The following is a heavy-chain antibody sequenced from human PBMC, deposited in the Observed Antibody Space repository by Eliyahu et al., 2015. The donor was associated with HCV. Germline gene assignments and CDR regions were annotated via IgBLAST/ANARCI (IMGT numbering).Heavy chain of an antibody. CDR3: ARGALTTVDKTRDYFDY. Sequence: QVQLQESGPRLVKPSETLSLTCTVSGGSFSGNYWNWVRQSPGKGLEWIGYIYYSGRTNYNPSLKGRVTMSVDTSKNQFSLKLRSVTAADTAVYYCARGALTTVDKTRDYFDYWGQGTLVTVSS. CDR1: GGSFSGNY. V-gene: IGHV4-59*01. D-gene: IGHD4-23*01. J-gene: IGHJ4*02. CDR2: IYYSGRT.